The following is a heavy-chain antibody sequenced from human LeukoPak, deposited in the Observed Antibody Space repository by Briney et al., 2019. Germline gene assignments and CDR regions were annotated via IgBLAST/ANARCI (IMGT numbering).Heavy chain of an antibody. J-gene: IGHJ4*02. D-gene: IGHD6-6*01. CDR2: IIPIFGTA. V-gene: IGHV1-69*13. CDR3: AREYSSSSLPDY. CDR1: GGTFSSYA. Sequence: GASVKVSCKASGGTFSSYAISWVRQAPGQGLEWMGGIIPIFGTANYAQKFQGRVTITADESTGTAYMELSSLRSEDTAVYYCAREYSSSSLPDYWGQGTLVTVSS.